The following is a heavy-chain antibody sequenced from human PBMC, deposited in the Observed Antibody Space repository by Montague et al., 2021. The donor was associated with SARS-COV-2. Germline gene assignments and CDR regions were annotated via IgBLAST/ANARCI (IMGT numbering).Heavy chain of an antibody. D-gene: IGHD5-24*01. Sequence: SETLSLTCTVSGGSISSSYWSWIRQPPGQGLEWIVYIYYSGSTNYNPSLKSQVTISVDTSKNQFSLKLSSVTAADTAVYYCARVFPRWLQFDPYFDYWGQGTLVTVSS. V-gene: IGHV4-59*01. J-gene: IGHJ4*02. CDR1: GGSISSSY. CDR2: IYYSGST. CDR3: ARVFPRWLQFDPYFDY.